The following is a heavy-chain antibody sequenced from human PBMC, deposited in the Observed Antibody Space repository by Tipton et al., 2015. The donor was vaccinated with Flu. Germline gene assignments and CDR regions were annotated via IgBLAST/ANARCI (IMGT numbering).Heavy chain of an antibody. CDR2: IKQDGGEK. J-gene: IGHJ6*02. D-gene: IGHD3-10*01. V-gene: IGHV3-7*01. CDR1: GFTFSSYW. CDR3: ARGLVLLWFGGENGMDV. Sequence: SLRLSCAASGFTFSSYWMSWVRQAPGKGLEWVANIKQDGGEKYYVDSVKGRFTISRDNAKNSLYLQMNSLRAEDTAVYYCARGLVLLWFGGENGMDVWGQGTTVTVSS.